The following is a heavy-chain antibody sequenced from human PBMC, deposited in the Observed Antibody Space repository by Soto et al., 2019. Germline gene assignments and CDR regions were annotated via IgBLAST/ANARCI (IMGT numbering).Heavy chain of an antibody. Sequence: SETLSLTCAVYGGSFSGYYWSWIRQPPGKGLEWIGEINHSGSTNYNPSLKSRVTISVDTSKNQFSLKLSSVTAADTAVYYCARNNGHIAAAAGWFDPWGQGTLVTVSS. V-gene: IGHV4-34*01. CDR3: ARNNGHIAAAAGWFDP. D-gene: IGHD6-13*01. J-gene: IGHJ5*02. CDR2: INHSGST. CDR1: GGSFSGYY.